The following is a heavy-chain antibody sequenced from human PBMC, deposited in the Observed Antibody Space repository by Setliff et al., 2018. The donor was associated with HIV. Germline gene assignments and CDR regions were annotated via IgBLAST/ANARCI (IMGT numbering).Heavy chain of an antibody. CDR3: TTGVVRGIFGER. CDR1: GFTFSGYA. D-gene: IGHD3-10*01. Sequence: PGGSLRLSCAASGFTFSGYAMSWVRQAPGKGLECVSAISNGGGGYTYYADSVKGRFTISRDNSKNTLYLQVNSLRAEDTAVYYCTTGVVRGIFGERWGQGTLVTVSS. CDR2: ISNGGGGYT. V-gene: IGHV3-23*01. J-gene: IGHJ4*02.